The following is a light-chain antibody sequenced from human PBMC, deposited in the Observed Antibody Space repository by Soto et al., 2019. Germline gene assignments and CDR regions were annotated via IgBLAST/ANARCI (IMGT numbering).Light chain of an antibody. Sequence: DIQMTQSPSSLSASVGDRVTSTCRASQTISTYLNWYQQEPGKAPKLLIYAASSLQSGVPSRFSGGGSGTDFTLTISSLQPEDFAAYYCQQSHGIPYTFGQGTKLEIQ. V-gene: IGKV1-39*01. J-gene: IGKJ2*01. CDR3: QQSHGIPYT. CDR1: QTISTY. CDR2: AAS.